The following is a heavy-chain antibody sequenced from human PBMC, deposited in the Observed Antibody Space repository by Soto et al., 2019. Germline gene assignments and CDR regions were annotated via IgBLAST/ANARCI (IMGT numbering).Heavy chain of an antibody. D-gene: IGHD6-13*01. CDR3: ARMVEAGGNIFDF. V-gene: IGHV4-59*01. J-gene: IGHJ4*02. CDR1: GGSTSSYY. CDR2: IYHSGTT. Sequence: ETLSLTCTVSGGSTSSYYWNCIRQPPGKGLEWIVYIYHSGTTNYNPSLKSRVAISVDTSKNQFSLKLSSVTAADTAVYYCARMVEAGGNIFDFWGKGTMVTVSS.